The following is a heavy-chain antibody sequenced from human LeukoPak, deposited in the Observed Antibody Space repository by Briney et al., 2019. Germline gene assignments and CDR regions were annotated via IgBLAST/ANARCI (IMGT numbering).Heavy chain of an antibody. CDR3: ARDRSSSSGVENYFDY. D-gene: IGHD6-6*01. CDR1: GDSVSGYY. J-gene: IGHJ4*02. V-gene: IGHV4-4*07. CDR2: IYTSGST. Sequence: PSETLSLTCIVSGDSVSGYYWNWTRQPAGKGLEWIGRIYTSGSTNYNPSLKSRVTISVDTSKNQFSLKLSPVTAADTAVYYCARDRSSSSGVENYFDYWGQGTLVTVSS.